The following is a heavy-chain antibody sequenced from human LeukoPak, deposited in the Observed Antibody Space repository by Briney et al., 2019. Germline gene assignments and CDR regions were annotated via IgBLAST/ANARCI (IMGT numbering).Heavy chain of an antibody. CDR1: GGSISSSSYY. V-gene: IGHV4-39*01. CDR2: IYYSGST. CDR3: GRSRGDIVVVPAAIWAFDI. Sequence: PSETLSLTCTVSGGSISSSSYYWGWIRQPPGKGLEWIGSIYYSGSTYYNPSLKSRVTISVDTSKNQFSLKLSSVTAADTAVYYCGRSRGDIVVVPAAIWAFDIWGQGTMVTVSS. J-gene: IGHJ3*02. D-gene: IGHD2-2*02.